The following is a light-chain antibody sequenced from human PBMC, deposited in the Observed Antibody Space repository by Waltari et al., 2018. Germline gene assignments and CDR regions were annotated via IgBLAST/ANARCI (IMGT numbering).Light chain of an antibody. V-gene: IGKV1-39*01. J-gene: IGKJ2*01. CDR2: AAS. CDR1: QYISNY. CDR3: RRTYSTPYT. Sequence: DIQMTQSPSSLSASVGDRITITCRASQYISNYLNWYQQKPGKAPKVLVYAASSLQSGGPSTVIGGGSETDFNLIISRLQREDYSTYYWRRTYSTPYTFDQGTKLGIK.